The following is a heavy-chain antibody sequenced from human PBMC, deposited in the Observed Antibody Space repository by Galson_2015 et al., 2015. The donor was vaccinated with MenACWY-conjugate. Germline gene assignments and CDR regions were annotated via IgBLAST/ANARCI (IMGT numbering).Heavy chain of an antibody. CDR2: IWYDGSNK. J-gene: IGHJ3*02. CDR1: GFTFSSYW. CDR3: AREVTYHYGSGSYGAFDI. V-gene: IGHV3-33*08. D-gene: IGHD3-10*01. Sequence: SLRLSCAASGFTFSSYWMSWVRQAPGKGLEWVAVIWYDGSNKYYADSVKGRFTISRDNSKNTLYLQMNSLRAEDTAVYYCAREVTYHYGSGSYGAFDIWGQGTMVTVSS.